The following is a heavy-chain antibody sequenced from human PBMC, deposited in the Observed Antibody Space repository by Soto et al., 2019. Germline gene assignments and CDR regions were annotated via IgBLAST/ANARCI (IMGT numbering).Heavy chain of an antibody. J-gene: IGHJ4*02. V-gene: IGHV3-49*04. CDR1: GLTFSNYA. D-gene: IGHD2-2*01. CDR3: TRAFRIRVPAAIGNHIFDY. CDR2: IRSKSYGGTA. Sequence: GGSLRLSCTTSGLTFSNYAMSWVRQAPGKGLEWVGFIRSKSYGGTAEYAASVKGRFSISRDDSKSIAYLQMNSLETEDTAVYYCTRAFRIRVPAAIGNHIFDYWGQGTLVTVSS.